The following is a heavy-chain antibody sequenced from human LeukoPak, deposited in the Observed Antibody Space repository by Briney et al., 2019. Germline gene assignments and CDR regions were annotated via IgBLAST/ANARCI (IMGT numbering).Heavy chain of an antibody. CDR1: GYTFTSYY. Sequence: ASVKVSCKASGYTFTSYYMHWVRQAPGQGLEWMGIINPSGGSTSYAQKFQGRVTITRDTSANTAYMELSSLRFEDTAVYYCARGGTYNWNDDLIYFDYWGQGTLVTVSS. D-gene: IGHD1-1*01. V-gene: IGHV1-46*01. CDR2: INPSGGST. CDR3: ARGGTYNWNDDLIYFDY. J-gene: IGHJ4*02.